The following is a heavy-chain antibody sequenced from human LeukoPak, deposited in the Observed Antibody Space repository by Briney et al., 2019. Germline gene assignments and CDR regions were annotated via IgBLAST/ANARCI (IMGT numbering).Heavy chain of an antibody. Sequence: GGSLRLSCAASGFTFSSYAMSWVRQAPGKGLEWVSVIRGSGGRAYYADSVKGRFTISRDDSKSTLYLQMNSLRVEDTAVYYCAKEENGIEASDYWGQGTLVTVSS. CDR2: IRGSGGRA. D-gene: IGHD2-8*01. V-gene: IGHV3-23*01. CDR3: AKEENGIEASDY. J-gene: IGHJ4*02. CDR1: GFTFSSYA.